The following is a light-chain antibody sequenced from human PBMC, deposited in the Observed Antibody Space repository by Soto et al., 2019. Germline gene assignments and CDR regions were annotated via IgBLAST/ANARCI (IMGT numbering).Light chain of an antibody. J-gene: IGKJ1*01. CDR2: AAS. V-gene: IGKV3-20*01. Sequence: EIVLTQSPGTLSLSPGERVTLSCRASQSVSSSDLAWYQQHPGQAPRLLIYAASNSATGIPDRFSGSRSGIDFELTISRLEPEDCAVYYCHHYGSSRTFGQGTKVEIK. CDR1: QSVSSSD. CDR3: HHYGSSRT.